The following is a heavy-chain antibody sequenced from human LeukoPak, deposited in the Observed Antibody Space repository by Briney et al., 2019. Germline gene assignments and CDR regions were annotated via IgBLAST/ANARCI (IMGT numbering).Heavy chain of an antibody. J-gene: IGHJ4*02. CDR1: GFTFSTYA. V-gene: IGHV3-23*01. CDR3: AKDNYVGRVIVSAQSYDY. Sequence: GGPLRLSCAASGFTFSTYAMSWVRQAPGKGLEWVSTISGSGDSTYYADSVKGRFTISRDNSKNTLYLQMNSLRAEDTAVYYCAKDNYVGRVIVSAQSYDYWGQGTLVTVSS. CDR2: ISGSGDST. D-gene: IGHD3-22*01.